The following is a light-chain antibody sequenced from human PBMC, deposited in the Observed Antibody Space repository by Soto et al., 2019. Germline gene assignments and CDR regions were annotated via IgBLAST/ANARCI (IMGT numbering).Light chain of an antibody. CDR3: ASYTSSSTYL. CDR1: SDDVGGYDF. V-gene: IGLV2-14*03. Sequence: QSVLTQPASMSGSPGQSITISCTGTSDDVGGYDFVSWYQQHPGKVPRLIIYDFIKRPSGVSHRFSGSKSGNTASLTISGLQIEYEADYYCASYTSSSTYLFGGGTKLTVL. CDR2: DFI. J-gene: IGLJ3*02.